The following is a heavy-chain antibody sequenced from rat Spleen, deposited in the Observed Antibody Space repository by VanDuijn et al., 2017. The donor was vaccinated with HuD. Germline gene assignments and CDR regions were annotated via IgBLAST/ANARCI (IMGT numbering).Heavy chain of an antibody. J-gene: IGHJ1*01. CDR1: GFTFNNYW. CDR2: ISTRGGST. D-gene: IGHD1-4*01. V-gene: IGHV5-31*01. CDR3: ARVGTRVSRFAY. Sequence: EVQLVESGGGLVQPGRSLKLSCVASGFTFNNYWMTWIRQAPTKGLEWVATISTRGGSTYYRDSVKGRFTISRDNAKSTLYLQMDSLRSEDTATYYCARVGTRVSRFAYWGPGTMVTVSS.